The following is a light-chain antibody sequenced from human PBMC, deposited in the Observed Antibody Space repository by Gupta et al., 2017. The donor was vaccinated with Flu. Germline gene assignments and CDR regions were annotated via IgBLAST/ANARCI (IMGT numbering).Light chain of an antibody. CDR2: KAS. J-gene: IGKJ4*01. CDR1: QSLSSW. Sequence: PSTLSAYVEDRVTITCRASQSLSSWLAWYQQKPGKAPNLLIYKASNLESGVPSRFSGSGSGTEFTLTISSLQPDDFATYYCQRYDSYSLTFGGGTKVEI. CDR3: QRYDSYSLT. V-gene: IGKV1-5*03.